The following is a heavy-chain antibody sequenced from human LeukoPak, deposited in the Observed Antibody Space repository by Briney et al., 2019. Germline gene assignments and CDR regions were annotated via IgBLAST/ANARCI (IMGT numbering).Heavy chain of an antibody. J-gene: IGHJ4*02. CDR1: GYTFNKYG. D-gene: IGHD1-26*01. Sequence: ASVKVSCKASGYTFNKYGISWVRQAPGQGLEWMGWITTYNGNTNYAQKVQGRVTMTTDTSASTVYMELRSLRPDDTAVYYCARGFDSREPLDYWGQGTLVTVSS. CDR2: ITTYNGNT. V-gene: IGHV1-18*01. CDR3: ARGFDSREPLDY.